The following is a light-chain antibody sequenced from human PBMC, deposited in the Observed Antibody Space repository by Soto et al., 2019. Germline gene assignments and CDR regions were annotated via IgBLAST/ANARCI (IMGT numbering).Light chain of an antibody. V-gene: IGLV2-14*01. CDR2: DVT. Sequence: QSALTHLASVXGSPGQSITIPCNGTSNDIGGYNFVSWFQQHPGKAPKLLICDVTRRPSGVSDRFSGSKSGNTASLTISGLQSEDEADYYCISYPGGNTLYAVGSVTKFTVL. CDR1: SNDIGGYNF. J-gene: IGLJ1*01. CDR3: ISYPGGNTLYA.